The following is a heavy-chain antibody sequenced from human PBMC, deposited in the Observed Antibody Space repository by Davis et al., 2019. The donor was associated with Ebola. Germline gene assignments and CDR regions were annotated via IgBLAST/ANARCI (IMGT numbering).Heavy chain of an antibody. CDR2: IGGSGDTA. D-gene: IGHD3-16*01. Sequence: GESLKISCVASGFRFSSYVMGWVRQAPGKGLEWVSRIGGSGDTADYGDSVRGRFTISRDNSKNTLYLQMNSLKAEDTAVYFCATSESFFDYAAYFHNWGQGTLLTVSS. V-gene: IGHV3-23*01. CDR3: ATSESFFDYAAYFHN. J-gene: IGHJ4*02. CDR1: GFRFSSYV.